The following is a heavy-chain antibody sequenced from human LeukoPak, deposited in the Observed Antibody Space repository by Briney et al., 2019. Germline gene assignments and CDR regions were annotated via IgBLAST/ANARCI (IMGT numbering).Heavy chain of an antibody. CDR1: GFTFGDYA. Sequence: GGSLRLSCTASGFTFGDYAMSWFRQAPGKGLEWVGFIRSKAYGGTTEYAASVKGRFTISGDDSKSIAYLQMNSLKTEDTAVYYCTTWQDYYDSSGYYSYYYYGMDVWGQGTTVTVSS. CDR3: TTWQDYYDSSGYYSYYYYGMDV. D-gene: IGHD3-22*01. V-gene: IGHV3-49*03. J-gene: IGHJ6*02. CDR2: IRSKAYGGTT.